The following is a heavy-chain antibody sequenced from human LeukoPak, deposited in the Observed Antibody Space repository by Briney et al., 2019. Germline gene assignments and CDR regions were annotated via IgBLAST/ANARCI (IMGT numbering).Heavy chain of an antibody. CDR1: GYTFTGYY. CDR3: ARSIYSYGPTDY. D-gene: IGHD5-18*01. J-gene: IGHJ4*01. V-gene: IGHV1-2*06. CDR2: INPNSGGT. Sequence: ASVKVSCKASGYTFTGYYMHLVRQAPGQGPEWMGRINPNSGGTNYAQKFQGRVTMTRDTSISTAYMELSRLRSDDTAVYYCARSIYSYGPTDYWDQGTLVTVSS.